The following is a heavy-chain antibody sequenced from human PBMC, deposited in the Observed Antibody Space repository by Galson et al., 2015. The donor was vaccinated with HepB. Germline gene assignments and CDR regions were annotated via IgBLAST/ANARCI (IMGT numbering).Heavy chain of an antibody. CDR2: TYYRSKWNN. CDR3: VRAAQHWGSPLTFDS. D-gene: IGHD7-27*01. Sequence: CAISGDSVSSNSAAWNWIRQSPSRGLGWLGRTYYRSKWNNDYAISVKSRITINPDTSKNQFSLQLNSVTPEDTAVYYRVRAAQHWGSPLTFDSWGQGTLVTVSS. J-gene: IGHJ4*02. V-gene: IGHV6-1*01. CDR1: GDSVSSNSAA.